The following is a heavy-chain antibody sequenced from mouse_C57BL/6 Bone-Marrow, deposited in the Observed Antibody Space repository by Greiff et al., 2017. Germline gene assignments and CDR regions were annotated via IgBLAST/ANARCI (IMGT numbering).Heavy chain of an antibody. D-gene: IGHD1-1*01. V-gene: IGHV1-69*01. CDR3: ARHGSSPHWYFDV. CDR1: GYTFTSYW. CDR2: IDPSDSYT. Sequence: QVQLQQPGAELVMPGASVKLSCKASGYTFTSYWMHWVKQRPGQGLEWIGEIDPSDSYTNYNQKFKGKSPLTVDKSSSTAYMQLSSLTSEDSAVYYCARHGSSPHWYFDVWGTGTTVTVSS. J-gene: IGHJ1*03.